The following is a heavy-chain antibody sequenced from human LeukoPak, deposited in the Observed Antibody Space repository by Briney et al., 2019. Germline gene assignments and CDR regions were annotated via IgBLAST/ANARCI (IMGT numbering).Heavy chain of an antibody. Sequence: PGGSLRLSCAASGFTFSSYAMSWVRQAPGKGLEWVSAISGSGGSTYYADSVKGRFTISRDNSKNTLYLQMNSLRAEDTAVYYCAKDEAVRGSYGYFQHWGQGTLVTVSS. CDR2: ISGSGGST. CDR3: AKDEAVRGSYGYFQH. CDR1: GFTFSSYA. V-gene: IGHV3-23*01. D-gene: IGHD1-26*01. J-gene: IGHJ1*01.